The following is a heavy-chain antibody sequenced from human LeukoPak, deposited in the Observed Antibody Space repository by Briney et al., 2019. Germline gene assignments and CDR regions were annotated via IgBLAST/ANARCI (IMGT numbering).Heavy chain of an antibody. J-gene: IGHJ5*02. V-gene: IGHV1-3*04. CDR1: GYTFTSYT. CDR2: INTGNANT. Sequence: ASVKVSCKASGYTFTSYTMHWVRQAPGQRLEWMGWINTGNANTRYSQNFQGRVTVTRDTSASTAYMELSSLRSEDTAVYYCARCGYSDGWSCDHWGQGTLVTVSS. D-gene: IGHD5-18*01. CDR3: ARCGYSDGWSCDH.